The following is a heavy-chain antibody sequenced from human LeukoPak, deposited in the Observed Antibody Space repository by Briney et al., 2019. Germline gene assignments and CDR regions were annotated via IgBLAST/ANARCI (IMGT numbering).Heavy chain of an antibody. CDR1: GYTFTSYY. V-gene: IGHV1-46*01. D-gene: IGHD2-21*02. J-gene: IGHJ5*02. CDR2: INPSGGST. Sequence: ASVKVSCKASGYTFTSYYMRWVRQAPGQGLEWMGIINPSGGSTSYAQKFQGRVTMTRDTSTSTVYVELSSLRSEDTAVYYCARGGAVVVTANNWFDPWGQGTLVTVSS. CDR3: ARGGAVVVTANNWFDP.